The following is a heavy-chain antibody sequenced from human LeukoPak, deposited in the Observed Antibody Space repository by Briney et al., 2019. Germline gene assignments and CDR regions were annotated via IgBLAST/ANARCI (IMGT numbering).Heavy chain of an antibody. CDR2: IYYSGST. D-gene: IGHD6-19*01. CDR1: GGSISSSSYY. CDR3: ARHSSNPGIAVATEMGTFDY. V-gene: IGHV4-39*01. Sequence: SETLSLTCTVSGGSISSSSYYWGWIRQPPGKGLEWIGSIYYSGSTYYNPSLKSRVTISVDTSKNQFSLKLSSVTAADTAVYYYARHSSNPGIAVATEMGTFDYWGQGTLVTVSS. J-gene: IGHJ4*02.